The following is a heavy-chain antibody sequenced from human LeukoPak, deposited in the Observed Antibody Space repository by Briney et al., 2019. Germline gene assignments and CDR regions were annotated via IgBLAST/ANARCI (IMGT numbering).Heavy chain of an antibody. CDR2: INPSSGST. CDR3: ARSTDGYSGNYYSG. V-gene: IGHV1-46*01. CDR1: GYTFTTYY. J-gene: IGHJ6*02. Sequence: ASVTVSCKASGYTFTTYYLHWVRQAPGHALEWMGIINPSSGSTTYAQKFQGRVTMTRDTSTSTVYMELSSLRSDDTAVYYCARSTDGYSGNYYSGWGPGTTVTVSS. D-gene: IGHD5-24*01.